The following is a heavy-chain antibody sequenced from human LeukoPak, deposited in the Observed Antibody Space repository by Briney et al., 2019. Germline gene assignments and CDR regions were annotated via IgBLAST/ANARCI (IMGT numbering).Heavy chain of an antibody. Sequence: SETLSLTCTVSGGSISSSSYYWGWIRQPPGKGLEWIGGIYYSGSTYYNPSLKSRVTISVDTSKNQFSLKLSSVTAADTAVYYCARKSTAMAGSFDYWGQGTLVTVSS. V-gene: IGHV4-39*01. D-gene: IGHD5-18*01. J-gene: IGHJ4*02. CDR2: IYYSGST. CDR1: GGSISSSSYY. CDR3: ARKSTAMAGSFDY.